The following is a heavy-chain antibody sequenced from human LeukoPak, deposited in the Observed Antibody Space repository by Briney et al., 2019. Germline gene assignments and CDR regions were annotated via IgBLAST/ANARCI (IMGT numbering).Heavy chain of an antibody. CDR1: GGSISSSSYY. CDR3: ASAMSSGWYSDNYFDY. Sequence: SETLSLTCTVSGGSISSSSYYWGWIRQPPGKGLEWIGSIHYSGSTYYNPSLKSRVTISVDTSKNQFSLKLSSATAADTAVYYCASAMSSGWYSDNYFDYWGQGTLVTVSS. D-gene: IGHD6-19*01. CDR2: IHYSGST. V-gene: IGHV4-39*01. J-gene: IGHJ4*02.